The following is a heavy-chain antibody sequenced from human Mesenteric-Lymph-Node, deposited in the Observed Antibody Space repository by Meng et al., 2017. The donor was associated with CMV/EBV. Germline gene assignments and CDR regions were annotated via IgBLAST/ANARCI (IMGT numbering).Heavy chain of an antibody. CDR1: GGSITSSSYY. J-gene: IGHJ4*02. V-gene: IGHV4-39*07. D-gene: IGHD6-13*01. Sequence: SETLSLTCTVSGGSITSSSYYWGWIRQPPGKGLEWIGSIYYSGSTYYNPSLKSRVTISVDTSKNQFSLKLSSVTAADTAVYYRATARRYISSWRDYWGQGTLVTASS. CDR2: IYYSGST. CDR3: ATARRYISSWRDY.